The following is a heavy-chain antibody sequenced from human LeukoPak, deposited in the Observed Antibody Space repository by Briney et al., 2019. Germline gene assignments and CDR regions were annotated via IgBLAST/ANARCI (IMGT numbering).Heavy chain of an antibody. CDR3: ARETAAAYFDY. CDR2: MNPNSGNT. V-gene: IGHV1-8*03. CDR1: GYTFTSYD. D-gene: IGHD6-13*01. Sequence: ASVKVSCKASGYTFTSYDINWVRQATGQGLEWMGWMNPNSGNTGYAQKFQGRVTITRNTSISTAYMELSSLRSKDTAVYYCARETAAAYFDYWGQGTLVTVSS. J-gene: IGHJ4*02.